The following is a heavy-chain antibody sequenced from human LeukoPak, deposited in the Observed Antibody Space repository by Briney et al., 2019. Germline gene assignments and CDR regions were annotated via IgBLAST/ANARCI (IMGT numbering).Heavy chain of an antibody. Sequence: GGSLRLSCAASGFTFSSYAMSWVRQAPGKGLEWVSAISGSRSYTYYADSVKGRFTISRDNSKNTLYLQMNSLRAEDTAVYYCAKNSRYSGSYYADYWGQGTLVTVSS. CDR1: GFTFSSYA. V-gene: IGHV3-23*01. CDR2: ISGSRSYT. CDR3: AKNSRYSGSYYADY. J-gene: IGHJ4*02. D-gene: IGHD1-26*01.